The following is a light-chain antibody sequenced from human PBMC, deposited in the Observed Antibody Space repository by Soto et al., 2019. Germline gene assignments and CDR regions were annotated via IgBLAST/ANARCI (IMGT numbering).Light chain of an antibody. V-gene: IGKV3-11*01. Sequence: EIVLTQSPATLSLSPGNRATLSCRASQSVSGYLTWYQQKPGQAPRPLIYDASNRATGIPVRFSGSGSGTDCTLTITSLEPEDFAVYYCQQRSNWPSTFGGGTKVEI. CDR3: QQRSNWPST. J-gene: IGKJ4*01. CDR2: DAS. CDR1: QSVSGY.